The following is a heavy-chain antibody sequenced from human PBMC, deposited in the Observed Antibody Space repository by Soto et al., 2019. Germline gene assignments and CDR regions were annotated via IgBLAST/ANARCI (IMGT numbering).Heavy chain of an antibody. J-gene: IGHJ4*02. CDR2: IYFNGNT. CDR3: ASVTFGGVVLAH. Sequence: SETLSLTCTVSAASLSKYYWSWIRQPPGKGLEWIGYIYFNGNTNYNPSLRRRVTISIDTSKKQISLNLTSVTDADTAVYYCASVTFGGVVLAHWGQGTLVTVSS. D-gene: IGHD3-16*01. CDR1: AASLSKYY. V-gene: IGHV4-59*01.